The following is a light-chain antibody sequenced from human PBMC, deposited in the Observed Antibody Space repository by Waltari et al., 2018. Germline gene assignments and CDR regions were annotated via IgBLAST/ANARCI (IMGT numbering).Light chain of an antibody. CDR1: SSDVGGYDY. CDR3: CSYAGSYNAV. CDR2: DVS. Sequence: QSALTQPRSVSGSPGPSVTISCTGTSSDVGGYDYVSWYQQHPGKAPKLIILDVSQRPSGVRDRFSGSKSGNTASLTISGLQAEDEADYYCCSYAGSYNAVFGTGTKVTVL. J-gene: IGLJ1*01. V-gene: IGLV2-11*01.